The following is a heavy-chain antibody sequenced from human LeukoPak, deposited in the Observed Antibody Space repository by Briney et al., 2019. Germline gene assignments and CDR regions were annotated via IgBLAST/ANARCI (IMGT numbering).Heavy chain of an antibody. Sequence: GESLRISCKGSGYSFTSYWIGWVRQMPGKGLEWMGIIYPGDSDTRYSPSFQGQVTISADKSISTAYLQWSSLKASDTAMYYCAGQVDCSSTSCYASSPFYYFDYWGQGTLVTVSS. D-gene: IGHD2-2*01. CDR3: AGQVDCSSTSCYASSPFYYFDY. CDR2: IYPGDSDT. CDR1: GYSFTSYW. J-gene: IGHJ4*02. V-gene: IGHV5-51*01.